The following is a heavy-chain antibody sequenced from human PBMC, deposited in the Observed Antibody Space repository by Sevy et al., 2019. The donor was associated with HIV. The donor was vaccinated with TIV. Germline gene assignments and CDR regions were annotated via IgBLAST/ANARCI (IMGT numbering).Heavy chain of an antibody. CDR3: AKGERLDSGYDYDGMDV. CDR2: ISYDGSNK. D-gene: IGHD5-12*01. J-gene: IGHJ6*02. V-gene: IGHV3-30*18. CDR1: GFTFSSYG. Sequence: GRSLRLSCAASGFTFSSYGMHWVRQAPGKGLEWVAVISYDGSNKYYADSVKGRFTISRDNSKNTLYLQMNSLRAEDTAVYYCAKGERLDSGYDYDGMDVWGQGTTVTVSS.